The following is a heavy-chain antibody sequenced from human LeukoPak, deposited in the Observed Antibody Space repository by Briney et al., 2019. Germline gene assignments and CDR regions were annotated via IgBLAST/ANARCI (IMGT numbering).Heavy chain of an antibody. V-gene: IGHV3-30*03. CDR3: ASPAVYSSSWYYFDY. CDR1: GFTFSSFG. D-gene: IGHD6-13*01. J-gene: IGHJ4*02. CDR2: ISYDGSSK. Sequence: VGSLRLSCAASGFTFSSFGMHWVRQAPGKGLEWVAVISYDGSSKYYADSVKGRFTISRDNSKNTLYLQMNSLRAEDTAVYYCASPAVYSSSWYYFDYWGQGTLVTVSS.